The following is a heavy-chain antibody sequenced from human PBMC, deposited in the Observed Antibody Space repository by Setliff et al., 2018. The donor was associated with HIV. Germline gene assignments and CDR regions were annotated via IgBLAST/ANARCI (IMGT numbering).Heavy chain of an antibody. Sequence: GGSLRLSCAASGFTFSSSWMHWVRQAPGKGLEWVSAMSGSGGFRYYADSVKGRFTISKDTSNNMLYLQLTSLRPEDTAVYYCAKERGWDNWYFDFWGRGTLVTVSS. J-gene: IGHJ2*01. CDR1: GFTFSSSW. CDR2: MSGSGGFR. V-gene: IGHV3-23*01. CDR3: AKERGWDNWYFDF. D-gene: IGHD6-19*01.